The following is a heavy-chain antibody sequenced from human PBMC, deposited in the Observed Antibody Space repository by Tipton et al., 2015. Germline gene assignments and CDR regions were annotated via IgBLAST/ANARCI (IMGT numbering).Heavy chain of an antibody. CDR2: IYYSGST. D-gene: IGHD3-22*01. V-gene: IGHV4-61*01. CDR3: AREGHDSGGYSIHAFDI. CDR1: GGSVTSGSYY. J-gene: IGHJ3*02. Sequence: TLSLTCTVSGGSVTSGSYYWNWIRQPPGQGLEWIGYIYYSGSTSYNPSLKSRVTISTDTSKNQFSLKLRSVTAADTAVYYCAREGHDSGGYSIHAFDIWGQGTMVTVSS.